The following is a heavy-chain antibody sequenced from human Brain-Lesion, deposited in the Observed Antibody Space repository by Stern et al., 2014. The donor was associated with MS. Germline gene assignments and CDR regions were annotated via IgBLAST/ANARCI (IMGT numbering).Heavy chain of an antibody. D-gene: IGHD6-13*01. CDR1: GGSISSSNW. V-gene: IGHV4-4*02. J-gene: IGHJ4*02. CDR3: ARFPASRPHVFDS. Sequence: VQLVESGPGLVKPSGTLSLTCAVSGGSISSSNWWSWVRQSPGKGLEWIGASDHSGSTIYNPSLKSRVTVSVDTSKNRFSLNLRLVTAADTAVYFCARFPASRPHVFDSWGQGTLVTVSS. CDR2: SDHSGST.